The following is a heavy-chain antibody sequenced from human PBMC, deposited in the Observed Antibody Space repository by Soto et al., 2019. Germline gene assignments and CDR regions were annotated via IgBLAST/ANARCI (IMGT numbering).Heavy chain of an antibody. J-gene: IGHJ4*01. CDR2: IYYSGST. CDR3: ARTDATYFYS. CDR1: GCSISSSSYY. Sequence: PSETLSLTCTVSGCSISSSSYYWGWIRQPPGKGLEWIGSIYYSGSTYYNPSLKSRVTISVDTSKNQFSLKLSSVTAADTAVYYFARTDATYFYSWCQRTPVTISS. V-gene: IGHV4-39*01. D-gene: IGHD2-2*01.